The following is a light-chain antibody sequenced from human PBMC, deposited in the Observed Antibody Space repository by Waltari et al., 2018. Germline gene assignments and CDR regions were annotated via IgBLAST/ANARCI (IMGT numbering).Light chain of an antibody. Sequence: QSALTQPPSASGSPGQSVTISCTGTSSDVGGYNYVSWYQQHPGKAPKLMIYWVSKRPSGLPVRFSGSKSGNTASLTVSGLQAEDEADYYCSSYAGSNNMVFGGGTKLTVL. CDR1: SSDVGGYNY. J-gene: IGLJ2*01. CDR2: WVS. V-gene: IGLV2-8*01. CDR3: SSYAGSNNMV.